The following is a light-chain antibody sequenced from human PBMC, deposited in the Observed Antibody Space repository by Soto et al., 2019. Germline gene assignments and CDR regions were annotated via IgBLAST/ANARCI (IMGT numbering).Light chain of an antibody. Sequence: IQLTQSPSSLSASVGDRVTITCRASQGISSYLAWYQQKPGKAPKLLIYAASTLQSGVPSRFSGSGSGTDFTLTISSLQPEDFATYYSQQSYDTPRTFGQGTKVEIK. CDR1: QGISSY. CDR3: QQSYDTPRT. CDR2: AAS. V-gene: IGKV1-9*01. J-gene: IGKJ1*01.